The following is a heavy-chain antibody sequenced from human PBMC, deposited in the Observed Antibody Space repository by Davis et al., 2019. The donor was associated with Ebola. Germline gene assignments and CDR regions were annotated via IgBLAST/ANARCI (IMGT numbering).Heavy chain of an antibody. D-gene: IGHD3-22*01. CDR3: AKAPAITMIVVVID. J-gene: IGHJ4*02. V-gene: IGHV3-23*01. CDR1: GFTFSSYA. CDR2: ISGSGGST. Sequence: GESLKISCAASGFTFSSYAMSWVRQAPGKGLEWVSAISGSGGSTYYADSVKGRFTISRDNSKNTLYLQMNSLRAEVTAVYYCAKAPAITMIVVVIDWGQGTLVTVSS.